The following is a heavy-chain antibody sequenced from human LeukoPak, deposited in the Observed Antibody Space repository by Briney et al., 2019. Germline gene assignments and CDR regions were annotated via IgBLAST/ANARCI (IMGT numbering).Heavy chain of an antibody. V-gene: IGHV3-23*01. Sequence: GGSLRLSCAISGFIFNTNGMNWVRQSPGKGLEWLATIAGGDESTYYADSVKGRFAISRDNSKNTVFLHMNSLRVEDTAVYYCARGDYWSLDYWGQGTPVTVSS. D-gene: IGHD1-1*01. CDR3: ARGDYWSLDY. CDR1: GFIFNTNG. J-gene: IGHJ4*02. CDR2: IAGGDEST.